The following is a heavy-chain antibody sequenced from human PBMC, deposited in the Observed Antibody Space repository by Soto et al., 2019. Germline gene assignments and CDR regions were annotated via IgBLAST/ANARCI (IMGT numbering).Heavy chain of an antibody. CDR3: AKEAGAAFKS. J-gene: IGHJ4*02. CDR1: GGDLTNSG. Sequence: QVHLVQSGAEMKKPGSSVKVSCKVSGGDLTNSGISWVRQAPGQGLEWMGGIFPLVAMVDYSQKFQGRATITADESTNTAYMDLGSLRSEDTAVYYCAKEAGAAFKSWGQGTLVIVSS. D-gene: IGHD1-26*01. CDR2: IFPLVAMV. V-gene: IGHV1-69*12.